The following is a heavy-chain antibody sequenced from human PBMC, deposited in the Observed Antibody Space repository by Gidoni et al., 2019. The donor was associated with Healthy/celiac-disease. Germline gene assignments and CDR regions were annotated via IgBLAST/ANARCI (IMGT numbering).Heavy chain of an antibody. Sequence: EVQLVESGGGLVQPGRSLRLSCAASGFTFDAYAMHWGRQAPGKGLEWVSGISWNSGSIGDADSVKGRFTISRDNAKNSLYLQMNSLRAEDTALYYCAKGGVVRGVIITTSFDYWGQGTLVTVSS. V-gene: IGHV3-9*01. CDR1: GFTFDAYA. J-gene: IGHJ4*02. CDR3: AKGGVVRGVIITTSFDY. D-gene: IGHD3-10*01. CDR2: ISWNSGSI.